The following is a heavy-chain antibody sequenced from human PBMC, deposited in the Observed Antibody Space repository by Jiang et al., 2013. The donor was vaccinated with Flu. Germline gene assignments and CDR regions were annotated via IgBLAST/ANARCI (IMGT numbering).Heavy chain of an antibody. V-gene: IGHV3-30*18. CDR3: AKSGNYYGSGSYAY. D-gene: IGHD3-10*01. CDR1: GFTFSSYG. J-gene: IGHJ4*02. Sequence: QLLESGGGVVQPGRSLRLSCAASGFTFSSYGMHWVRQAPGKGLEWVAVISYDGSNKYYADSVKGRFTISRDNSKNTLYLQMNSLRAEDTAVYYCAKSGNYYGSGSYAYWGQGTLVTVSS. CDR2: ISYDGSNK.